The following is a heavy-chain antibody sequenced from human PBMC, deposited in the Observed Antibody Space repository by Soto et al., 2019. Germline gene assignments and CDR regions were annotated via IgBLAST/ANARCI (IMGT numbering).Heavy chain of an antibody. CDR3: ARMVGATLVDF. J-gene: IGHJ4*02. Sequence: QVQLQESGPGLVRPSGTLSLTCAVSGASISSTTSGNWWSWVRQPPGKGLEWIGEIYHSGSTNYNPSLKSRVTMSVDKSRNQFSLKLSAVTAADTAVYYCARMVGATLVDFCGQGTLVTVSS. D-gene: IGHD1-26*01. CDR1: GASISSTTSGNW. CDR2: IYHSGST. V-gene: IGHV4-4*02.